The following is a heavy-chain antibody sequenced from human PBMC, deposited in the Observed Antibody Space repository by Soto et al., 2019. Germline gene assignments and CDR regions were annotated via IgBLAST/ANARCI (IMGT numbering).Heavy chain of an antibody. CDR1: GGSVSTNSAT. J-gene: IGHJ5*01. CDR3: ARLIGNSWLDS. Sequence: SQTLSLTGASSGGSVSTNSATCDWIRQSPSRGLEWLGRTYYRSKWYNDYAVSVKGRITINPDTSNNQLSLQLNSVTPDDTAVYYCARLIGNSWLDSWGQGTLVTVSS. V-gene: IGHV6-1*01. D-gene: IGHD2-8*01. CDR2: TYYRSKWYN.